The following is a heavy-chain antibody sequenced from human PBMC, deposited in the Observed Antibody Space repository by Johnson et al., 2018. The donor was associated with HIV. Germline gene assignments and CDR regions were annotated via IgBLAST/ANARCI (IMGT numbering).Heavy chain of an antibody. Sequence: QVQLVESGGGVVQPGRSLRLSCAASGFTFSSYAMHWVRQAPGKGLEWVAVISYDGSNKYSAHSVKGRFTISRDNSKNTLYLQMNSLRAEDTAVYYCASCESDSSGRGAFDIWGQGTMVTVSS. J-gene: IGHJ3*02. CDR2: ISYDGSNK. CDR1: GFTFSSYA. V-gene: IGHV3-30-3*01. CDR3: ASCESDSSGRGAFDI. D-gene: IGHD3-22*01.